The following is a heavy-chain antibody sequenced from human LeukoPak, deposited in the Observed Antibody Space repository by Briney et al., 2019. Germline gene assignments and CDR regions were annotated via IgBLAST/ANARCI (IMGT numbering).Heavy chain of an antibody. CDR2: IYYSGST. CDR3: ARAGEGGYSGYDYYYHYYMDV. V-gene: IGHV4-39*07. Sequence: SETLSLTCTVSGGSISSSSYYWGWIRQPPGKGLEWIGSIYYSGSTYYNPSLKSRVTISVDTSKNQFSLKLSSVTAADMAVYYCARAGEGGYSGYDYYYHYYMDVWGKGTTVTVSS. CDR1: GGSISSSSYY. D-gene: IGHD5-12*01. J-gene: IGHJ6*03.